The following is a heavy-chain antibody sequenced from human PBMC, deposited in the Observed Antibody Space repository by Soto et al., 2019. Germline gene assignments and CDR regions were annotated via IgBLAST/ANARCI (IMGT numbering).Heavy chain of an antibody. Sequence: PSETLSLTGTVSGGSISSGGYYWSWIRQHPGKGLEWIGYIYYSGSTYYNPSLKSRVTISVDTSKNQFSLKLSSVTAADTAVYYCARSHKPRGGSSWTPLGMFDYWGPGTLVTVSS. CDR1: GGSISSGGYY. D-gene: IGHD6-13*01. CDR3: ARSHKPRGGSSWTPLGMFDY. V-gene: IGHV4-31*03. J-gene: IGHJ4*02. CDR2: IYYSGST.